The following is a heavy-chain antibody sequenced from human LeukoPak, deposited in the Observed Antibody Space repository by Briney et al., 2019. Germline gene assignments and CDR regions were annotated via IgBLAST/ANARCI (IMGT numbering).Heavy chain of an antibody. D-gene: IGHD6-19*01. J-gene: IGHJ4*02. CDR3: ARDHGWYSPLYYFDY. CDR1: GYTFTGYY. Sequence: ASVTVSCTASGYTFTGYYMHWVRQAPGQGLEWMGRINPNSGGTNYAQKFQGRVTMTRDTSISTAYMELSRLRSDDTAVYYCARDHGWYSPLYYFDYWGQGTLVTVSS. CDR2: INPNSGGT. V-gene: IGHV1-2*06.